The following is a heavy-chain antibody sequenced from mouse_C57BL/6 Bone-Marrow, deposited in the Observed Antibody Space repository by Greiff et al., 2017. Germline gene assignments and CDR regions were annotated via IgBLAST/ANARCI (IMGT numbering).Heavy chain of an antibody. CDR3: LYDEGAMDY. J-gene: IGHJ4*01. D-gene: IGHD2-12*01. Sequence: VQLQQSGPELVKPGASVKISCKASGYTFTDYYMNWVKQSHGKSLEWIGDINPNNGGTSYNQKFKGKATLTVDKSSSTAYMELRSLTSEDSAVYYCLYDEGAMDYWGQGTSVTVSS. CDR2: INPNNGGT. V-gene: IGHV1-26*01. CDR1: GYTFTDYY.